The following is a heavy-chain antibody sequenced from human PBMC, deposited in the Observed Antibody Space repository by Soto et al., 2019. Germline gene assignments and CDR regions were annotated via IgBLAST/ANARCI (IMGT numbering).Heavy chain of an antibody. D-gene: IGHD6-13*01. Sequence: EVHLLESGGGLVQPGGSLRLSCAASGFTFSSYAMSWVRQAPGKGLEWVSAISGSGGSTYYADSVKGRFTISRDNSKNALYLQMNSLRAEDTAVYYCAKAQGGSSWYGGGFDYWGQGTLVTVSS. J-gene: IGHJ4*02. CDR1: GFTFSSYA. CDR2: ISGSGGST. V-gene: IGHV3-23*01. CDR3: AKAQGGSSWYGGGFDY.